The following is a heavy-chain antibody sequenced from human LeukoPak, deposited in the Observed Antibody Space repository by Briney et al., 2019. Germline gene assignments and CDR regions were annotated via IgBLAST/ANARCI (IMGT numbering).Heavy chain of an antibody. CDR1: GFTFSDHF. CDR3: VRDQGRPGDY. Sequence: GGSLRLSCAASGFTFSDHFLDWVRQAPGKGLEWVGRTRNKAHNYTTAYAASVKGTFTISRHASKKLMYLQMNSLRTEDSAVYFCVRDQGRPGDYWGQGTLVTVSS. CDR2: TRNKAHNYTT. V-gene: IGHV3-72*01. D-gene: IGHD2-2*01. J-gene: IGHJ4*02.